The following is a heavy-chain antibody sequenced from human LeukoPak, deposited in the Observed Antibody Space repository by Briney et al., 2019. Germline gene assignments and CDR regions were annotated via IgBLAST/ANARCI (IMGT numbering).Heavy chain of an antibody. CDR3: TIYYDSSGPTPGY. D-gene: IGHD3-22*01. Sequence: QPGGSLKLSCAASGFTFSGSAMHWVRQASGKGLEWVGRIRSKANSYATAYAASVKGRFTISRDDSKNTAYLQMNSLKTEDTAVYYCTIYYDSSGPTPGYWGRGTLVTVSS. CDR2: IRSKANSYAT. V-gene: IGHV3-73*01. CDR1: GFTFSGSA. J-gene: IGHJ4*02.